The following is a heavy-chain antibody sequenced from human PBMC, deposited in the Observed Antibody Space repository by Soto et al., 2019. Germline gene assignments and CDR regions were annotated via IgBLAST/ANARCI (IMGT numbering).Heavy chain of an antibody. D-gene: IGHD3-22*01. CDR2: ISRRGDTT. CDR3: ARIKAGYDSSGYFSAFDI. J-gene: IGHJ3*02. Sequence: GGSLRLSCAASGFTFTTYAMSWVRQAPGKGLEWVSVISRRGDTTYYADSVKGRFTISRDNSKNTLYLQMNSLRAEDRAVYYCARIKAGYDSSGYFSAFDIWGQGTMVTVSS. V-gene: IGHV3-23*01. CDR1: GFTFTTYA.